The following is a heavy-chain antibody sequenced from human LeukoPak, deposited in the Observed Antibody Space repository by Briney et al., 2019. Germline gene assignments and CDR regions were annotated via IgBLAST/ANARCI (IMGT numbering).Heavy chain of an antibody. Sequence: PSETLYLTCTVSGGSISSYYWSWIRQPPGKELEWIGYIYYSGSTNYNPSLKSRVTISVDTSKNQFSLKLSSVTAADTAVYYCARLGYYYDSSGYYPPYWFDPWGQGTLVTVSS. CDR2: IYYSGST. V-gene: IGHV4-59*01. D-gene: IGHD3-22*01. CDR1: GGSISSYY. J-gene: IGHJ5*02. CDR3: ARLGYYYDSSGYYPPYWFDP.